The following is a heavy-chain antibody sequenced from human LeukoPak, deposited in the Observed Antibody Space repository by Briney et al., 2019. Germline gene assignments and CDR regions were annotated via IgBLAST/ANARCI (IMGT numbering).Heavy chain of an antibody. Sequence: PGGSLRLSCVASGFTFSSYGMHWVRRAPGKGLEWMAVVSNDGSYTYYADSMRGRSTISRDSSKNTLYLQMNSLRPEDTAVYYCAKEFPGYGFDYWGQGTLVTVSS. CDR3: AKEFPGYGFDY. CDR1: GFTFSSYG. D-gene: IGHD5-12*01. J-gene: IGHJ4*02. V-gene: IGHV3-30*18. CDR2: VSNDGSYT.